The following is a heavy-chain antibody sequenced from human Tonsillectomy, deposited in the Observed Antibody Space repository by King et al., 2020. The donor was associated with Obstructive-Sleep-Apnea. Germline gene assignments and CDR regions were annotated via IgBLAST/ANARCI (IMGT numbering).Heavy chain of an antibody. Sequence: QLQESGPGLVKPSETLSLTCSVSGGSISRYHWSWIRQPPGKGLEWIGYIYYSGSTNYNPSLKSRVTISVDTSKNQFSLKLSSVSATDTAVYHCARGSYSSSWYWFDPWGQGTLVTVSS. CDR1: GGSISRYH. D-gene: IGHD6-13*01. CDR3: ARGSYSSSWYWFDP. V-gene: IGHV4-59*01. CDR2: IYYSGST. J-gene: IGHJ5*02.